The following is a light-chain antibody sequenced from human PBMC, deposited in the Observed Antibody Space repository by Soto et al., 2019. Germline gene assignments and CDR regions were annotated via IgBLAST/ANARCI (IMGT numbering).Light chain of an antibody. Sequence: IVMTQSPATLSVSPCDVATLSCCASHNVLNNLALYQQKPGQAPRLLIYAASTRATGIPARFSGTGSGTAFTLTISSLQSEDFAVYYCQQYNNWPLTFGGGTKVDIK. CDR1: HNVLNN. CDR3: QQYNNWPLT. V-gene: IGKV3-15*01. CDR2: AAS. J-gene: IGKJ4*01.